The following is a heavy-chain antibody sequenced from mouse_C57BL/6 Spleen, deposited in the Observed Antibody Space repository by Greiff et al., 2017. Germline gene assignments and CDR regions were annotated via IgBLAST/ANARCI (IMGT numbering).Heavy chain of an antibody. D-gene: IGHD2-4*01. Sequence: QVHVKQPGAELVRPGSSVKLSCKASGYTFTSYWMDWVKQRPGQGLEWIGNIYPSDSETHYNQKFKDKATLTVDKSSSTAYMQLSSLTSEDSAVYYCARYDYGLDYWGQGTTLTVSS. CDR1: GYTFTSYW. J-gene: IGHJ2*01. CDR3: ARYDYGLDY. V-gene: IGHV1-61*01. CDR2: IYPSDSET.